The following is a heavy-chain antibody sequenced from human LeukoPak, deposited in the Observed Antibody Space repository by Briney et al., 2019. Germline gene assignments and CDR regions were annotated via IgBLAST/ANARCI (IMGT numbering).Heavy chain of an antibody. J-gene: IGHJ3*02. Sequence: SETLSLTCTVSGGSISSYYWSWIRQPPGKGRGWIGYTYFTGSATYNPSLKSRVTISGDTSKNQFSLNLSSVTAADTAVYYCARHDAIISMIAGERPFEIWGQGTLVTVSS. CDR2: TYFTGSA. D-gene: IGHD3-22*01. V-gene: IGHV4-59*08. CDR1: GGSISSYY. CDR3: ARHDAIISMIAGERPFEI.